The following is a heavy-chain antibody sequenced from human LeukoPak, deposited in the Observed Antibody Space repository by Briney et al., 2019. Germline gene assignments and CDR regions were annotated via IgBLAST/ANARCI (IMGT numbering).Heavy chain of an antibody. V-gene: IGHV1-69*05. Sequence: SVKVSCKASGGTFSSYAISWVRQAPGQGLEWMGRIIPIFGTANYAQKFQGRVTVTTDESTSTAYMELSSLRSEDTAVYYCARDGVPYYGDYAYFDYWGQGTLVTVSS. D-gene: IGHD4-17*01. CDR3: ARDGVPYYGDYAYFDY. J-gene: IGHJ4*02. CDR2: IIPIFGTA. CDR1: GGTFSSYA.